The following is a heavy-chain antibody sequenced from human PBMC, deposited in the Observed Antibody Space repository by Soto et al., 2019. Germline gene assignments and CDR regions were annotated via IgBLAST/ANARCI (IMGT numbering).Heavy chain of an antibody. CDR1: GYTFTSYG. CDR2: ISAYNGNT. Sequence: ASVKVSCKASGYTFTSYGISWVRQAPGQGLEWMGWISAYNGNTNYAQKLQGRVTMTTDKTTSTVYMELRSLRFDDTAVYYCARFSAVAAHFDYWGQGTLVTVSS. CDR3: ARFSAVAAHFDY. V-gene: IGHV1-18*01. J-gene: IGHJ4*02. D-gene: IGHD2-15*01.